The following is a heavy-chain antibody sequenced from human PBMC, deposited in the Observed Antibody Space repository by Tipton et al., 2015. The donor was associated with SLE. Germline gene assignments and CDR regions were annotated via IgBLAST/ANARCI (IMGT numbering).Heavy chain of an antibody. CDR2: VYDSEST. CDR3: ARTPRYYDMLTSYYMPPDY. CDR1: GGSLSTSSYY. V-gene: IGHV4-39*07. Sequence: TLSLTCTVSGGSLSTSSYYWGWIRQPPGKGLEWIGTVYDSESTYYNPSLKSRVTISVDTSKNQFSLKLSSVIAADTAVYYCARTPRYYDMLTSYYMPPDYWGQGTRVTVSS. J-gene: IGHJ4*02. D-gene: IGHD3-9*01.